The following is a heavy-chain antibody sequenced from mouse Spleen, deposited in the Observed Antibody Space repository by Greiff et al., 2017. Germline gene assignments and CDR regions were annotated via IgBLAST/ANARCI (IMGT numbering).Heavy chain of an antibody. CDR1: GYTFTSSW. V-gene: IGHV1-64*01. D-gene: IGHD3-2*01. CDR2: IHPNSGST. CDR3: ARRQLGLRYFDD. Sequence: VQLQQPGSVLVRPGASVKLSCKASGYTFTSSWMHWAKQRPGQGLEWIGMIHPNSGSTNYNEKFKSKATLTVDKSSSTAYMQLSSLTSEDSAVYYCARRQLGLRYFDDWGQGTTLTVAS. J-gene: IGHJ2*01.